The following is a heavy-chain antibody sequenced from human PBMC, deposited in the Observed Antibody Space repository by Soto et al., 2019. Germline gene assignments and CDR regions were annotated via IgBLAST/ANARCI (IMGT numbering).Heavy chain of an antibody. V-gene: IGHV3-30-3*01. J-gene: IGHJ4*02. CDR3: TTDPGYCSGGSCFA. CDR2: ISYDGSNK. D-gene: IGHD2-15*01. CDR1: GFTFSSYA. Sequence: PGVSLRLSCAASGFTFSSYAMHWVRQAPGKGLERVAVISYDGSNKYYADSVKGRFTISRDNSKNTLYLQMNSLRAEDTAVYYCTTDPGYCSGGSCFAWGQGT.